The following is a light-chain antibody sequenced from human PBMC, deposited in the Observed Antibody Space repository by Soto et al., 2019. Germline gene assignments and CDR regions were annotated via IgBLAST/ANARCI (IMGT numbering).Light chain of an antibody. Sequence: VLTQPPSVSGAPGQRVSISCTGSSSNIGAGYDIHWYQQLPGTAPKLLIYGNSNRPSGFPDRFSGSKSGTSASLAITGLQAEDEADYYCQSYDSSLRAVVFGGGTQLTVL. CDR2: GNS. CDR3: QSYDSSLRAVV. CDR1: SSNIGAGYD. J-gene: IGLJ2*01. V-gene: IGLV1-40*01.